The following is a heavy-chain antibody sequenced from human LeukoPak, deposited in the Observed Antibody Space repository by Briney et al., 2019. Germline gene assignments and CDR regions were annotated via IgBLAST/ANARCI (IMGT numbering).Heavy chain of an antibody. D-gene: IGHD4-17*01. CDR2: IDYSSST. J-gene: IGHJ4*02. CDR1: GASISSYY. Sequence: SETLSLTCTVSGASISSYYWSWIRQPPGKGLEWIGYIDYSSSTNYNPSLKSRVIISVDTSKTQFSLKLSSVTAADTAVYYCARHYYSDPFDYWGQGTLVTVSS. CDR3: ARHYYSDPFDY. V-gene: IGHV4-59*01.